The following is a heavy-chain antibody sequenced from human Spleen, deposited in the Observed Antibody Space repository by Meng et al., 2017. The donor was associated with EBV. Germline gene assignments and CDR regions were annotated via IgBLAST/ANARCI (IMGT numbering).Heavy chain of an antibody. D-gene: IGHD5-12*01. V-gene: IGHV4-34*01. Sequence: QVLLQQWGAGLLKASETLSLTCAVYGGSFSGSYWTWIRQPPGKGLEWIGDINDSGGTNYNPSLKSRVSISVDMSKNQFSLNLRSATAADTAVYYCARGEYSGYNYPDWGQGTLVTVSS. CDR3: ARGEYSGYNYPD. CDR2: INDSGGT. J-gene: IGHJ4*02. CDR1: GGSFSGSY.